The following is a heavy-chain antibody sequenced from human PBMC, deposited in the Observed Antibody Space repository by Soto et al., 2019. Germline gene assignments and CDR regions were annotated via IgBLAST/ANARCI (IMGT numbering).Heavy chain of an antibody. CDR1: GYTFTSYA. Sequence: QVQLVQSGAEVKKPGASVKVSCKASGYTFTSYAIHWVRQAPAQRLEWMGWINAGNGNTKYSQKCQGRVTITRDTSASTAYMELSSLRSEDTAVYYCARDYYGSGSYYFDSWGQGTLVTVSS. V-gene: IGHV1-3*01. D-gene: IGHD3-10*01. CDR3: ARDYYGSGSYYFDS. CDR2: INAGNGNT. J-gene: IGHJ4*02.